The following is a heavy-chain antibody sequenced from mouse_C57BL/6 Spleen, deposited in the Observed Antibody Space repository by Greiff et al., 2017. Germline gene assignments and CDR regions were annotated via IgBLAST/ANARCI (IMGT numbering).Heavy chain of an antibody. CDR1: GYAFSSYW. V-gene: IGHV1-80*01. Sequence: VKLMESGAELVKPGASVKISCKASGYAFSSYWMNWVKQRPGKGLEWIGQIYPGDGDTNYNGKFKGKATLTADKSSSTAYMQLSSLTSEDSAVYFCARYYGSSPYWYFDFWGTGTTVTVSS. CDR3: ARYYGSSPYWYFDF. CDR2: IYPGDGDT. J-gene: IGHJ1*03. D-gene: IGHD1-1*01.